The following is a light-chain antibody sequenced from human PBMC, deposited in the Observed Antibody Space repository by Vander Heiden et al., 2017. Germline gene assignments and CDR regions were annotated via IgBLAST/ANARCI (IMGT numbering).Light chain of an antibody. Sequence: ILLTQSPGSLSLSPGATATLSCRASQSVPADNLGWYQQKPGQAPTLLIYGTSNRAAGIPARFSGGGSGTDFTLTISGLEPEDFAVYFCQQYGSSPMSITFGPGTKVEIK. J-gene: IGKJ3*01. V-gene: IGKV3-20*01. CDR2: GTS. CDR3: QQYGSSPMSIT. CDR1: QSVPADN.